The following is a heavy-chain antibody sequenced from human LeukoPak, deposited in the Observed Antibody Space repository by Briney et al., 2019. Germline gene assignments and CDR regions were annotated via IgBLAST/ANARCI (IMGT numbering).Heavy chain of an antibody. CDR2: ISYDGSNK. V-gene: IGHV3-30*04. CDR3: ARGYCSGGSCYLIDY. Sequence: GGSLRLSCAASGFTFSSYAMHWVRQAPGKGLEWVAVISYDGSNKYYADSVKGRLTISRDNSKNTLYLQMNSLRAEDTAVYYCARGYCSGGSCYLIDYWGQGTLVTVSS. J-gene: IGHJ4*02. CDR1: GFTFSSYA. D-gene: IGHD2-15*01.